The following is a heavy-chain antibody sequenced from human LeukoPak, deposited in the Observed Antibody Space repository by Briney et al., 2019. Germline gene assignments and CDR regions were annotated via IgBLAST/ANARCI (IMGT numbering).Heavy chain of an antibody. D-gene: IGHD3-22*01. Sequence: PSQTLSLTCTVSGGSISSGGYYWSWIRQHPGKGLEWIGYIYYSGSTYYNPSLKSRVTISVDTSKNQFSLKLSSVTAADTAVYYCARFLGADYYDSSGYPRTGAFDIWGQGTMVTVSS. J-gene: IGHJ3*02. CDR1: GGSISSGGYY. CDR3: ARFLGADYYDSSGYPRTGAFDI. V-gene: IGHV4-31*03. CDR2: IYYSGST.